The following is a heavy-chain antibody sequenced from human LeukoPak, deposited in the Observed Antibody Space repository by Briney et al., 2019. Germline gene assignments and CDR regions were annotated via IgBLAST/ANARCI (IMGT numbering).Heavy chain of an antibody. J-gene: IGHJ4*02. D-gene: IGHD3-10*01. CDR2: IIPIFGTA. CDR1: GGTFSSYA. V-gene: IGHV1-69*05. Sequence: ASVKVSCKASGGTFSSYAISWVRQAPGQGLEWMGGIIPIFGTANYAQKFQGRVTITTDESTSTAHMELSSLRSEDTAVYYCATYYGSGRSQGYFDYWGQGTLVTVSS. CDR3: ATYYGSGRSQGYFDY.